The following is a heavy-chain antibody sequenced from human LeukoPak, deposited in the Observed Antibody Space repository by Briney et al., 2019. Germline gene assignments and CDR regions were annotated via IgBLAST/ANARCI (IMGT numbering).Heavy chain of an antibody. CDR2: IYYSGST. Sequence: PSETLSLTCTVSGGSISSNDYYWGWIRQPPGKGLEWIGSIYYSGSTYYNPSLKSRLTISVDTSKNQFSLKLSSVTAADTAVYYCAKGFWSGYHPDYWGQGTLVTVSS. J-gene: IGHJ4*02. CDR1: GGSISSNDYY. CDR3: AKGFWSGYHPDY. D-gene: IGHD3-3*01. V-gene: IGHV4-39*01.